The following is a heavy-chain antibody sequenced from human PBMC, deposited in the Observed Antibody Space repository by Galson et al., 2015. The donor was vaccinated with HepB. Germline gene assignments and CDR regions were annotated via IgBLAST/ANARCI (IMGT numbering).Heavy chain of an antibody. CDR3: ARHLLISGGWDPFFDS. D-gene: IGHD6-25*01. V-gene: IGHV3-48*04. J-gene: IGHJ4*01. CDR1: GFTFNTYN. Sequence: SLRLSCAASGFTFNTYNMNWVRQAPGKGLEWVSYISCSSSTKYYADSVKGRFTISRDNAKNSLFLQMNSLRAEDTAVYYCARHLLISGGWDPFFDSWGLVTLVTVSS. CDR2: ISCSSSTK.